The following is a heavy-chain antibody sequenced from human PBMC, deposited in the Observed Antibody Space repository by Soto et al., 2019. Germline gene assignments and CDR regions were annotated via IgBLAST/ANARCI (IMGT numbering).Heavy chain of an antibody. D-gene: IGHD2-2*01. Sequence: QVQLVESGGGVVQPGRSLRLSCAASGFTFSSYGMHWVRQAPGKGLEWVAVIWYDGSNKYYADSVKGRFTISRDNSKNTLYLQINSLRAEDTAVYYCVRNFAGGYCSSTSCYFDDWFDPWGQGTLVTVSS. V-gene: IGHV3-33*01. CDR3: VRNFAGGYCSSTSCYFDDWFDP. CDR2: IWYDGSNK. CDR1: GFTFSSYG. J-gene: IGHJ5*02.